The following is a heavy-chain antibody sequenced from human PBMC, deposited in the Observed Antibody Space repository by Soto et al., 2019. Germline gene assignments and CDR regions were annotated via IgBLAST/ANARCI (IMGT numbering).Heavy chain of an antibody. CDR1: GFTFSNIG. CDR2: ISYDGRVQ. Sequence: QVQLVESGGGVVQPGRSLRLSCAASGFTFSNIGMHWVRQAPGKGLEWVAVISYDGRVQYHADSVKGRFTLSRDNSKNTLYLQMNSLRVEDTAVYYCAKEGYNGEGNYFDYLGQGTLVTVSS. V-gene: IGHV3-30*18. CDR3: AKEGYNGEGNYFDY. D-gene: IGHD3-10*01. J-gene: IGHJ4*02.